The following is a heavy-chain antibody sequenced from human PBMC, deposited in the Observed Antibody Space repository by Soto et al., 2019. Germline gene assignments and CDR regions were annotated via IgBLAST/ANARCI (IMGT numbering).Heavy chain of an antibody. CDR1: GGSISSGGYY. Sequence: SSETLSLTCTVSGGSISSGGYYWSWIRQHPGKGLEWIGYIYYSGSTYYNPSLKSRVTISVDTSKNQFSLKLSSVTAADTAVYYCARYDLNAYNWFDPWGQGTLVTVSS. CDR3: ARYDLNAYNWFDP. V-gene: IGHV4-31*03. CDR2: IYYSGST. D-gene: IGHD3-3*01. J-gene: IGHJ5*02.